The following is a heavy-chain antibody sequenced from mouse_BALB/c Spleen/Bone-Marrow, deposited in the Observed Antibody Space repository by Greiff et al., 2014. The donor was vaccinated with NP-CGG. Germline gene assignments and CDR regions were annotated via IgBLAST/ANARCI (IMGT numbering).Heavy chain of an antibody. CDR1: GYTFSSYW. V-gene: IGHV1-9*01. CDR3: ARWDTTAMDY. CDR2: ILPGRGST. D-gene: IGHD1-1*01. Sequence: VQLQQSGAELTKPGASVKISCKATGYTFSSYWIEWVKQRPGHGLEWIGEILPGRGSTNYNEKFKGKATFTSDTSSNTAYMQLGSLTSEDSAVYYCARWDTTAMDYWGQGTSVTVSS. J-gene: IGHJ4*01.